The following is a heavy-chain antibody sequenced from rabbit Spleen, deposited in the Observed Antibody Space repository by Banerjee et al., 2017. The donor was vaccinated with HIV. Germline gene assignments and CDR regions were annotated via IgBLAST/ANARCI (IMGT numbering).Heavy chain of an antibody. D-gene: IGHD1-1*01. CDR3: VRGASSSGYYSL. Sequence: QEQLVESGGGLVQPEGSLTLTCTASGFSFSSSYYMCWVRQAPGKGLEWIGCIDAGSSGSTYYASWAKGRFTISKTSSTTVTLQMTSLTAADTATYFFVRGASSSGYYSLWGPGTLVTVS. J-gene: IGHJ4*01. V-gene: IGHV1S45*01. CDR1: GFSFSSSYY. CDR2: IDAGSSGST.